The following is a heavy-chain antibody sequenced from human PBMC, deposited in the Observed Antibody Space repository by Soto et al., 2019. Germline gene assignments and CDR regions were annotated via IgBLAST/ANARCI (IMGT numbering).Heavy chain of an antibody. CDR2: INPSGGST. J-gene: IGHJ6*02. CDR3: ARRIGGEDGMAV. Sequence: ASVKVSCKASGYTFTSHYMHWVRQAPGQGLEWMGIINPSGGSTSYAQKFQGRVTMTRDTSTSTVYMELSSLRSEDTAVYYCARRIGGEDGMAVWGQGTTVTVSS. V-gene: IGHV1-46*03. CDR1: GYTFTSHY. D-gene: IGHD3-16*01.